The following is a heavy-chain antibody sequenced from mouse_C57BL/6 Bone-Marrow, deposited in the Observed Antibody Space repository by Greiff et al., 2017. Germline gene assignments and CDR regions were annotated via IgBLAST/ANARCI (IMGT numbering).Heavy chain of an antibody. CDR1: GFTFSSYA. V-gene: IGHV5-4*01. CDR3: ARDGYYVSWVAY. Sequence: EVKLVESGGGLVKPGGSLKLSCAASGFTFSSYAMSWVRQTPEKRLEWVATISDGGSYTYYPDNVKGRFTISRDNAKNNLYLQMSHLKSEDTAMYYCARDGYYVSWVAYWGQGTLVTVSA. D-gene: IGHD2-3*01. J-gene: IGHJ3*01. CDR2: ISDGGSYT.